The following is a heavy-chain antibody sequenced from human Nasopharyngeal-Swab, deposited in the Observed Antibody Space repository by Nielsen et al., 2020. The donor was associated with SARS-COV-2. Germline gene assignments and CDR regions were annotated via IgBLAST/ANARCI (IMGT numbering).Heavy chain of an antibody. CDR2: ISSSSSYI. Sequence: GGSLRLSCAASGFTFNDYNFNWVRQAPGKGLEGVSSISSSSSYIYYADSVKGRFTISRDNAKNPLYLQMNSLRAEDTAVYYCARDGLDYDFWSAYFMDVWGQGTTVTVSS. CDR3: ARDGLDYDFWSAYFMDV. D-gene: IGHD3-3*01. J-gene: IGHJ6*02. CDR1: GFTFNDYN. V-gene: IGHV3-21*01.